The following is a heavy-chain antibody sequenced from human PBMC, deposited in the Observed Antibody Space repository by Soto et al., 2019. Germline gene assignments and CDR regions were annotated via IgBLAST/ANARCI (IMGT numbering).Heavy chain of an antibody. J-gene: IGHJ3*02. V-gene: IGHV3-74*01. CDR3: ARGLSSGSYYMSDNAFDI. D-gene: IGHD3-10*01. Sequence: GGSLRLSCAASGFTFSSYWMHWVRQAPGKGLVWVSRINSDGSSTSYADSVKGRFTISRDNAKNTLYLQMNSLRAEDTAVYYCARGLSSGSYYMSDNAFDIWGQGTMVTVSS. CDR2: INSDGSST. CDR1: GFTFSSYW.